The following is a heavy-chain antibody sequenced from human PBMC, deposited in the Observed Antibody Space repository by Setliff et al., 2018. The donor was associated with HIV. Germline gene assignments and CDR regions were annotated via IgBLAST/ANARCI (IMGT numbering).Heavy chain of an antibody. Sequence: PSETLSLTCTVSGGSIRSSSSYWGWIRQPPGKGLEWIGEINHSGSTNYNPSLKSRVTISVDTSKNQFSLKLSSVTAADTAVYYCARDRYTWNYGKNYMDVWGKGTTVTVSS. CDR3: ARDRYTWNYGKNYMDV. J-gene: IGHJ6*03. CDR2: INHSGST. CDR1: GGSIRSSSSY. D-gene: IGHD1-7*01. V-gene: IGHV4-39*07.